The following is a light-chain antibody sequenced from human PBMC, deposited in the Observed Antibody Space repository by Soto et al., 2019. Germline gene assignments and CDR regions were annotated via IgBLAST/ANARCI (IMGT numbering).Light chain of an antibody. CDR3: SSYTSSSTRV. CDR1: SSDVGAYDY. CDR2: EVS. V-gene: IGLV2-14*03. J-gene: IGLJ1*01. Sequence: QSALTQPASVSGSPGQSITISCTGTSSDVGAYDYVSWYQQHPDKAHKLMIYEVSNRPSGVSNRFSGSKSVNTATLTISGLQAEDEAEYYCSSYTSSSTRVFGTGTKVTVL.